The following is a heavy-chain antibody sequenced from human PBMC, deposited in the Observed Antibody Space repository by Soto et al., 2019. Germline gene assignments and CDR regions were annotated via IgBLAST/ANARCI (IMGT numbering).Heavy chain of an antibody. CDR2: IDPGNSYT. CDR3: ASHTGLVPLSFVY. Sequence: PGDSLKISCKGSRYTLTTYWITWVRETPGKGLEWMGRIDPGNSYTSYNPSFHVHVTLSADMCISTAFLQWSGLKPSDPAMYYCASHTGLVPLSFVYWCQGTLHTVSS. D-gene: IGHD2-2*01. J-gene: IGHJ4*02. V-gene: IGHV5-10-1*01. CDR1: RYTLTTYW.